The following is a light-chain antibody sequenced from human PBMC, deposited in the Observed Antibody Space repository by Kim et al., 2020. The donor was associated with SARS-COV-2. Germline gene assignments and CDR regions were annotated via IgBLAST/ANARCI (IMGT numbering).Light chain of an antibody. J-gene: IGLJ2*01. Sequence: SVSPGQTASITCAGDKWGDEYACWYQQKPGQSPVLVIYQDSKRPSGIPERFSGSNSGNTATLTISGTQAMDEADYYCQAWDSSTGVFGGGTQLTVL. CDR1: KWGDEY. CDR3: QAWDSSTGV. CDR2: QDS. V-gene: IGLV3-1*01.